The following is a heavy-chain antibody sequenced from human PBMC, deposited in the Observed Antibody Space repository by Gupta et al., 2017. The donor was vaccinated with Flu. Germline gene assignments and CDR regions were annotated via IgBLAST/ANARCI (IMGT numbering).Heavy chain of an antibody. D-gene: IGHD6-19*01. J-gene: IGHJ4*02. V-gene: IGHV4-39*01. CDR3: SRLDIAVGATAFDN. CDR2: IYYSGNT. Sequence: QLQLQESGPGLVKPSETLSLTCALSGGSITSGSYYWGWIRQPPGKGLEWIGTIYYSGNTYYNPSLESRVTMSIDTSKTQFSLRLSFVTAADTATYYCSRLDIAVGATAFDNLGQGTLVPVSS. CDR1: GGSITSGSYY.